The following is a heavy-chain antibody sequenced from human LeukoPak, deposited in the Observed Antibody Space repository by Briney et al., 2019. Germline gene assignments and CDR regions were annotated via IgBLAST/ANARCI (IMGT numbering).Heavy chain of an antibody. CDR2: IFYSGST. Sequence: SETLSLTCTVSGDSISSSSYYWGWIRQPPGKGLEWIATIFYSGSTYYNPSLKSRVTISVDTSKNQFSLKLSSVTAADTAVYYCARMVRGVIKRYYYMDVWGKGTTVTISS. CDR1: GDSISSSSYY. J-gene: IGHJ6*03. V-gene: IGHV4-39*01. CDR3: ARMVRGVIKRYYYMDV. D-gene: IGHD3-10*01.